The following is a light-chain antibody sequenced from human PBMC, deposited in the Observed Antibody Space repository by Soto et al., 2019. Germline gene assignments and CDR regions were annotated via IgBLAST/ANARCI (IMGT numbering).Light chain of an antibody. J-gene: IGLJ3*02. Sequence: QSALTQPPSASGSPGQSVTISCTGTSSDIGGYDYVSWYQQHPGKAPKLIIYEVNKRPSGVPDRFSGSKSGNTASLTVSGLQAEDEADYYCSSYAGSNNLVFAGGTKLTAL. CDR1: SSDIGGYDY. CDR2: EVN. V-gene: IGLV2-8*01. CDR3: SSYAGSNNLV.